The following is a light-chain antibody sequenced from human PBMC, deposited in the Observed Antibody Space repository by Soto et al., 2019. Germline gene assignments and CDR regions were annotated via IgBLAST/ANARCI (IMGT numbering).Light chain of an antibody. CDR3: QQYNNWPPLD. J-gene: IGKJ4*01. CDR2: GAS. V-gene: IGKV3-15*01. Sequence: EIVMTQSPATLSVSPGERATLSCRASQSVSSNLAWYQHQPGQAPRPLIYGASTRATGIPASFSGSGAGTDLTLTISSLQPEDFAGYYCQQYNNWPPLDFGGGTKVKIK. CDR1: QSVSSN.